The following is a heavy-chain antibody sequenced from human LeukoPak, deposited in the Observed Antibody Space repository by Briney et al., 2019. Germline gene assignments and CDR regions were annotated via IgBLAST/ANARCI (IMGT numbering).Heavy chain of an antibody. V-gene: IGHV3-23*01. D-gene: IGHD2-2*01. CDR2: ISGSGGST. J-gene: IGHJ4*02. CDR1: GFTFSSYA. CDR3: AKGFRVVVPAVEFDY. Sequence: PGGSLRLSCAASGFTFSSYAMSWVRQARGKGLEWVSAISGSGGSTYYADSVKGRFTISRDNSKNTLYLQMNSLRAEDTAIYYCAKGFRVVVPAVEFDYWGQGTLVTVSS.